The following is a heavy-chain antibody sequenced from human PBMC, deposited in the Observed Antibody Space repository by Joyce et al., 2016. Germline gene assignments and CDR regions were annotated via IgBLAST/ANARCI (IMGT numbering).Heavy chain of an antibody. J-gene: IGHJ4*02. CDR3: ARLRYSGYESGYFDY. Sequence: QVQLVQSGAEVKKPGSSVKVSCKAPGGSLSNYAIGWVRQAPGQGLEGMGGIIPMSGTAHYAQKFQGRVTITVDKSTHTAYMELGSLRFEDTAVYYCARLRYSGYESGYFDYWGQGTLVTVSS. CDR1: GGSLSNYA. V-gene: IGHV1-69*06. CDR2: IIPMSGTA. D-gene: IGHD5-12*01.